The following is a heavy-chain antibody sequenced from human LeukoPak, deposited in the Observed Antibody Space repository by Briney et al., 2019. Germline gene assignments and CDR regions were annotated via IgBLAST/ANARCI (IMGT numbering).Heavy chain of an antibody. CDR3: VRNLGI. CDR2: IHTTGRT. CDR1: GDSVSSGNSY. Sequence: PSETLSLTCSVSGDSVSSGNSYWNWIRQPPGQGLEWIGSIHTTGRTKYNPSLKSRVTISTDTSKNQFSPTLNSVIPTDTAVYYCVRNLGIWGQGILVTVSS. V-gene: IGHV4-61*01. J-gene: IGHJ4*02.